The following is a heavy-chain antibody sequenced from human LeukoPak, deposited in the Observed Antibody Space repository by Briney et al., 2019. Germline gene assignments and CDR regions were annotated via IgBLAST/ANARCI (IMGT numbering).Heavy chain of an antibody. D-gene: IGHD3-10*02. CDR2: IYSGGST. Sequence: PGGSLRLSCAASGFTVSSNYMSWVRQAPGKGLEWVSVIYSGGSTYYADSVKGRFTISRDNSKNTLYLQMNSLRAEDTAVHYCARGRGNYYVSFDYWGQGTLVTVSS. V-gene: IGHV3-66*01. J-gene: IGHJ4*02. CDR1: GFTVSSNY. CDR3: ARGRGNYYVSFDY.